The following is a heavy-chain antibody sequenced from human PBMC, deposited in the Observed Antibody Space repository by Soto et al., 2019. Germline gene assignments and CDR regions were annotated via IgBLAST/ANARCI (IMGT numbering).Heavy chain of an antibody. CDR3: ARAFRGGDY. Sequence: SETLSLTCAVSGGSISGYYWTWIRQPPGKGLEWIGYIYYSGSTNYNPSLKSRVTMSVDTSKKQLSLKLRSVTAADTAVYYCARAFRGGDYWGQGTLVTVSS. J-gene: IGHJ4*02. D-gene: IGHD3-10*01. CDR1: GGSISGYY. CDR2: IYYSGST. V-gene: IGHV4-59*01.